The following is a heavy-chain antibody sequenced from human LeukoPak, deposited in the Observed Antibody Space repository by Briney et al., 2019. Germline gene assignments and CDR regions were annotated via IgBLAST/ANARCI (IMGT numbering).Heavy chain of an antibody. D-gene: IGHD6-19*01. CDR2: ISSSSSYI. CDR3: ARGQIAVAGLYYYYYGMDV. V-gene: IGHV3-21*01. J-gene: IGHJ6*02. CDR1: GFTFSSYS. Sequence: GGSLRLSCAASGFTFSSYSMNWVRQAPGKGLEWVSSISSSSSYIYYADSVKGRFTISRDNAKNSLYLQMNSLRAEDTAVYYCARGQIAVAGLYYYYYGMDVWGQGTTVTVSS.